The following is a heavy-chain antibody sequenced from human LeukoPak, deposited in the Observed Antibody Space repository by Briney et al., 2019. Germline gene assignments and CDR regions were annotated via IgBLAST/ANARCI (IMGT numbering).Heavy chain of an antibody. CDR3: ARHAPYYDILTGDGFFDY. V-gene: IGHV4-34*01. CDR2: IDHSGST. Sequence: PSETLSLTCAVYGGSFSGYYWSWIRQPPGKGLEWIGEIDHSGSTNYNPSLKSRVTISVDTSKNQFSLKLSSVTAADTAVYYCARHAPYYDILTGDGFFDYWGQGTLVTVSS. CDR1: GGSFSGYY. D-gene: IGHD3-9*01. J-gene: IGHJ4*02.